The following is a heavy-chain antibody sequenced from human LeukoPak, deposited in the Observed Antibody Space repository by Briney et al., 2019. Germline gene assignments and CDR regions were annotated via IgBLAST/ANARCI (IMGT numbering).Heavy chain of an antibody. Sequence: PGGSLRLSCAASGFAFSTSAMSWVRQAPGKGLEWVTAISASGGSTYYADSAKGRFTISRDKSKNTLYLQMNSLRAADTAVYYCAKSGYCSSTSCYTTLLYYYYYMDVWGKGTTVTVSS. V-gene: IGHV3-23*01. CDR3: AKSGYCSSTSCYTTLLYYYYYMDV. CDR1: GFAFSTSA. D-gene: IGHD2-2*03. J-gene: IGHJ6*03. CDR2: ISASGGST.